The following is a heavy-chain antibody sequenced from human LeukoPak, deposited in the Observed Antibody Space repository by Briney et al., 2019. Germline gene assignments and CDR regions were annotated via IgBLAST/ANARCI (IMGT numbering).Heavy chain of an antibody. Sequence: KDGESLKISCKGSGYSFSNYWISWVRQMPGKGLEWMGRIDPSDSYTNYSPSFQGHVTISADKSISTAYLQWSSLKASDTAMYYCARHPKYAGDCSGGSCYGGYYYYGMDVWGQGTTVTVSS. J-gene: IGHJ6*02. CDR3: ARHPKYAGDCSGGSCYGGYYYYGMDV. V-gene: IGHV5-10-1*01. D-gene: IGHD2-15*01. CDR1: GYSFSNYW. CDR2: IDPSDSYT.